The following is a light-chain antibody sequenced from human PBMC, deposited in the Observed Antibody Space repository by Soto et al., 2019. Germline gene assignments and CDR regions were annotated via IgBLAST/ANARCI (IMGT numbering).Light chain of an antibody. Sequence: DIQMTQSPSTLSASVGDRVTSTCRASQSISSWLAWYQQKPGKAPKLLIYDASSLESGVPSRFSGSGSGTEFTLTISILQPDDFATYYCQQYNSYGTFGHGTKLEIK. CDR1: QSISSW. J-gene: IGKJ2*01. V-gene: IGKV1-5*01. CDR2: DAS. CDR3: QQYNSYGT.